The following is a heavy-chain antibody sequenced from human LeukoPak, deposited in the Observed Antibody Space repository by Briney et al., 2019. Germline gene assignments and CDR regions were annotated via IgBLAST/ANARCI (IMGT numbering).Heavy chain of an antibody. CDR3: ARVEEGSGSNDY. D-gene: IGHD3-10*01. Sequence: GGSLRLSCAASGFTFSSYSMNWVRQAPGKGLEWVSSISSSSSYIYYADSVKGRFTISRDNAKNSLYLQMNSLRAEDTAVYYCARVEEGSGSNDYWGQGTLVTVSS. V-gene: IGHV3-21*01. CDR1: GFTFSSYS. CDR2: ISSSSSYI. J-gene: IGHJ4*02.